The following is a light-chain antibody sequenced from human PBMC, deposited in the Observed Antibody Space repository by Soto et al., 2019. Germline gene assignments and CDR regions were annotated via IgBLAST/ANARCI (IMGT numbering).Light chain of an antibody. Sequence: QSVLTQPASVSGSPGQSITISCTGTSSDVGGYNYVSWYQQHPGKAPKLMIYEVSNRPSGVSNRFSGSKSGNTASLTISGLQAEDEADYYCSSYTSSSTLYVFGNGPKVTVL. V-gene: IGLV2-14*01. CDR1: SSDVGGYNY. J-gene: IGLJ1*01. CDR2: EVS. CDR3: SSYTSSSTLYV.